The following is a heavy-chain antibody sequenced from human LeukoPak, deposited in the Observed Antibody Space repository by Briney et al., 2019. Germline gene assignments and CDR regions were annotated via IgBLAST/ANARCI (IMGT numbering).Heavy chain of an antibody. CDR3: ATSHDSAGND. V-gene: IGHV3-7*01. Sequence: PGGSLRLSCAASGFAFSDLWMSWVRQAPGKGPEWVANIRRDGNAENYVPSVRGRFTISRDNAKNSLYLQMNSLTVEDTAVYYCATSHDSAGNDWGQGTLVTVSS. CDR1: GFAFSDLW. J-gene: IGHJ4*02. CDR2: IRRDGNAE. D-gene: IGHD2-15*01.